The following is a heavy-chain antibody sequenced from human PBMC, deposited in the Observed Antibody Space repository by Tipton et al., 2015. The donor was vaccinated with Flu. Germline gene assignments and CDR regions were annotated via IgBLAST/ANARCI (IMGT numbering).Heavy chain of an antibody. CDR2: SNYDGSTT. J-gene: IGHJ4*02. D-gene: IGHD1-26*01. CDR1: GFTFSGHW. V-gene: IGHV3-74*01. Sequence: SLRLSCAASGFTFSGHWMHWVRQAPGKGLVWVSHSNYDGSTTHYADSVKGRFTISRDNAKSMVYLQMNSLRAEDTAVFYCAKSGGFDSWNQGALVIVSS. CDR3: AKSGGFDS.